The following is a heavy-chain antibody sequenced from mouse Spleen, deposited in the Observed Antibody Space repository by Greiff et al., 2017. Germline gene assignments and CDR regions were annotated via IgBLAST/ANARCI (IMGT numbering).Heavy chain of an antibody. CDR3: ARHEDYGSSPYYAMDY. D-gene: IGHD1-1*01. V-gene: IGHV2-6-1*01. Sequence: VKVEESGPGLVAPSQSLSITCTVSGFSLTSYGVHWVRQPPGKGLEWLVVIWSDGSTTYNSALKSRLSISKDNSKSQVFLKMNSLQTDDTAMYYCARHEDYGSSPYYAMDYWGQGTSVTVSS. CDR1: GFSLTSYG. CDR2: IWSDGST. J-gene: IGHJ4*01.